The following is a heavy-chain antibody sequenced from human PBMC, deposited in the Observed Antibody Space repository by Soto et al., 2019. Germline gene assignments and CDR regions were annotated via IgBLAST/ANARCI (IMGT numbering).Heavy chain of an antibody. Sequence: GGSLRLSCAASGFTFSSYAMSWVRQAPGKGLEWVSAISGSGGSTYYADSVKGRFTISRDNSKNTLYLQMNSLRAEDTAAYYCAKERVQDYYDSSGYFDYWGQGTLVTVSS. CDR3: AKERVQDYYDSSGYFDY. V-gene: IGHV3-23*01. J-gene: IGHJ4*02. CDR2: ISGSGGST. D-gene: IGHD3-22*01. CDR1: GFTFSSYA.